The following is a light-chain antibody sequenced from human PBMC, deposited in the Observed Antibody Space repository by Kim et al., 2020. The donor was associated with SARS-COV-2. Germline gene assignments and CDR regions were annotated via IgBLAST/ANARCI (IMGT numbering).Light chain of an antibody. Sequence: PGEGATHSCRASHSVSTYLAWYQQKPGQAPRLLIYDASNRDTGVPARFSGSGSGTDFTLTISSLQSEDFAVYYCQQRSNWPPALTFGGGTKVDIK. V-gene: IGKV3-11*01. CDR2: DAS. J-gene: IGKJ4*01. CDR3: QQRSNWPPALT. CDR1: HSVSTY.